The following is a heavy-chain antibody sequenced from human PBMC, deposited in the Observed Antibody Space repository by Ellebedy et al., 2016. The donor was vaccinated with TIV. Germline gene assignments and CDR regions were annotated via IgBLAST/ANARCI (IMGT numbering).Heavy chain of an antibody. D-gene: IGHD4-17*01. V-gene: IGHV3-48*04. CDR2: ISTGSSTI. Sequence: GESLKISCAVSGFTFSAYSMNWVRQAPGKGLEWVSYISTGSSTIYYADSVKGRFTISRDNAKNSLYLQVNSLRAEDTAVYYCARDASVYGDSVYWYFDLWGRGTLVGVSS. CDR1: GFTFSAYS. CDR3: ARDASVYGDSVYWYFDL. J-gene: IGHJ2*01.